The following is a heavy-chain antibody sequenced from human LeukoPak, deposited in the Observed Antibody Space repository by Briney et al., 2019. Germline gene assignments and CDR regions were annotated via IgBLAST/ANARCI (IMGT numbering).Heavy chain of an antibody. V-gene: IGHV3-7*03. CDR3: ARGGDIVVVVAAETEYYFDY. Sequence: GGSLRLSCAASGFTFSSYWMSWVRQAPGKGLEWVANIKQDGSEKYYVDSVKGRFTISRDNAKNSPYLQMNSLRAEDTAVYYCARGGDIVVVVAAETEYYFDYWGQGTLVTVSS. CDR2: IKQDGSEK. D-gene: IGHD2-15*01. CDR1: GFTFSSYW. J-gene: IGHJ4*02.